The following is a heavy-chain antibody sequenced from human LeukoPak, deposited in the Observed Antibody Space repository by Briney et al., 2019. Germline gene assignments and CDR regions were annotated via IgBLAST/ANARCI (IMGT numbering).Heavy chain of an antibody. CDR2: ISSSGSTI. Sequence: GGSLRLSCAASGIIFSNYWMGWVRQAPGKGLEGVSYISSSGSTIYYADAVKGRFTISRDNAKNSLYLQMNSLRAEDTAVDYCAGLGITMLGGVWVKETTVAISS. D-gene: IGHD3-10*02. CDR1: GIIFSNYW. V-gene: IGHV3-48*04. CDR3: AGLGITMLGGV. J-gene: IGHJ6*03.